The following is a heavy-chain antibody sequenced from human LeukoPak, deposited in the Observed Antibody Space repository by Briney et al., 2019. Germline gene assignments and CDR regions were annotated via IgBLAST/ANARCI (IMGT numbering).Heavy chain of an antibody. J-gene: IGHJ4*02. D-gene: IGHD1-14*01. CDR3: AREGGATTGFDY. Sequence: ASVKVSCKASGYTFTGYHMHWVRQAPGQGLEWMGRINPNSGDTNYAQKFQGRVTMTRDTSISTAYMELSRLRSDDTAVYYCAREGGATTGFDYWGQGTLVTVSS. CDR1: GYTFTGYH. V-gene: IGHV1-2*06. CDR2: INPNSGDT.